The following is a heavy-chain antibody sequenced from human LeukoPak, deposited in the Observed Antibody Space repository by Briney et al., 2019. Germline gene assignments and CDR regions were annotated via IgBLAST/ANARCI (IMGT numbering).Heavy chain of an antibody. CDR2: MYYSGST. V-gene: IGHV4-30-4*01. J-gene: IGHJ5*02. D-gene: IGHD3-22*01. Sequence: SETLSLTCTVSGGSISSGDYYWSWIRQPPGKGLEWIAYMYYSGSTYYNPSLKSRVTMSADTSKNQLSLKLSSVTAADTAVYSRARPYYYDSRIDPWGQGILVTVSS. CDR3: ARPYYYDSRIDP. CDR1: GGSISSGDYY.